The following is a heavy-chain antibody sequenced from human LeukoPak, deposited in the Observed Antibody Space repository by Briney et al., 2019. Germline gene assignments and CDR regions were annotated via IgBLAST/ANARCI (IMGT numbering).Heavy chain of an antibody. Sequence: ASVKVSCKASGHTFTGYYMHWVRQAPGQGLEGMGWINPNSGGTKYAQKFQGRVTMTRDTSTSTAYMELSRLRSDDTAVYYCARARTSGSHDFDYWGQGTLVTVSS. J-gene: IGHJ4*02. CDR1: GHTFTGYY. D-gene: IGHD3-10*01. V-gene: IGHV1-2*02. CDR3: ARARTSGSHDFDY. CDR2: INPNSGGT.